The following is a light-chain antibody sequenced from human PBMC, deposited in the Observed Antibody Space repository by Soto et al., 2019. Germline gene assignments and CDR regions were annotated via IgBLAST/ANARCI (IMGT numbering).Light chain of an antibody. CDR1: SSKLGAVYD. J-gene: IGLJ1*01. V-gene: IGLV1-40*01. CDR2: GNS. Sequence: LTQPPPVSGAPGQRGTLSCTGSSSKLGAVYDVHWYQQLPGTAPKLLIYGNSNRPSGVPDRFSGSKSGTSASLAITGLQAEDEADYYCQSYDSSLSGYVFGTGTKVTVL. CDR3: QSYDSSLSGYV.